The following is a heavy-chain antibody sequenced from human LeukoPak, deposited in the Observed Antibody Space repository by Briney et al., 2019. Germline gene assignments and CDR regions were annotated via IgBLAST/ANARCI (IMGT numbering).Heavy chain of an antibody. V-gene: IGHV3-23*01. D-gene: IGHD3-22*01. CDR3: AKAPSSSGYRAFDI. Sequence: GGSLRLSCAASGFTFSSYGMSWVRQAPGKVLEWVSAISGSGGSTYYADSVKGRFTISRDNSKNTLYLQMNSLRAEDTAVYYCAKAPSSSGYRAFDIWGQGTMVTVSS. CDR1: GFTFSSYG. CDR2: ISGSGGST. J-gene: IGHJ3*02.